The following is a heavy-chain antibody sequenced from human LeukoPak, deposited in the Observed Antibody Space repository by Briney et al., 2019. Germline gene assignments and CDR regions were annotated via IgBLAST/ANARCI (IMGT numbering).Heavy chain of an antibody. Sequence: PSETLSLTCTVSGGSITNYYWSWIRQPPGKGLEWIGFSYYNGNTNYNPSLKSRVTISVDMSKNQFSLSLRSVTAADTAVYYCARGFCTHEICQVFTNWGQGTLVTVSS. D-gene: IGHD2-8*01. CDR2: SYYNGNT. J-gene: IGHJ4*02. CDR3: ARGFCTHEICQVFTN. CDR1: GGSITNYY. V-gene: IGHV4-59*01.